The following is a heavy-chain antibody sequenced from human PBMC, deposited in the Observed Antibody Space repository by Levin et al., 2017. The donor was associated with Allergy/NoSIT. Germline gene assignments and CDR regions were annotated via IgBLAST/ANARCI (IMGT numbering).Heavy chain of an antibody. V-gene: IGHV4-30-2*01. D-gene: IGHD7-27*01. CDR2: IYHSGST. J-gene: IGHJ4*02. CDR1: GGSISSGGYS. CDR3: ARSSANWGFFDY. Sequence: PSETLSLTCAVSGGSISSGGYSWSWIRQPPGKGLEWIGYIYHSGSTYYNPSLKSRVTISVDRSKNQFSLKLSSVTAADTAVYYCARSSANWGFFDYWGQGTLVTVSS.